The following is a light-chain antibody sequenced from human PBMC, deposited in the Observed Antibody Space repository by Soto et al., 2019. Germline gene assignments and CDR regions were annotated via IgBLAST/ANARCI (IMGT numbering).Light chain of an antibody. Sequence: QSVRTQPPSVSGSPGQSVTISCTGTRSDVGSHNRVSWYQQPPGTAPKLMIYEVSNRPSGVPDRFSGSKSGNTASLTISGLQAEDEADYYCSLYTSSSTFVFGTGTKVTVL. CDR2: EVS. CDR3: SLYTSSSTFV. J-gene: IGLJ1*01. V-gene: IGLV2-18*01. CDR1: RSDVGSHNR.